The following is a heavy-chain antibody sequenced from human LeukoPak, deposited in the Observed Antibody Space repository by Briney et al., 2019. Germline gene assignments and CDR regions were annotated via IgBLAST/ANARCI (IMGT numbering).Heavy chain of an antibody. D-gene: IGHD3-22*01. CDR3: AKRGDSSGYSTPPYYFDY. J-gene: IGHJ4*02. V-gene: IGHV3-23*01. Sequence: PGGSLRLSCAASGFTFSSYAMSWVRQAPGKGLEWVSAISGSGGSTYYADSVKGRFTISRDNSKNTLYLQMNSLRAEDTAVYYCAKRGDSSGYSTPPYYFDYWGQGTLVTVSS. CDR1: GFTFSSYA. CDR2: ISGSGGST.